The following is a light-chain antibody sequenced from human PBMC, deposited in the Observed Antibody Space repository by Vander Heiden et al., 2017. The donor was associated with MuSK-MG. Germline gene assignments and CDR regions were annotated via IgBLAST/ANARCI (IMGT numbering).Light chain of an antibody. V-gene: IGLV1-44*01. CDR3: AAWDDSLHGHV. CDR1: SSNIGSNA. J-gene: IGLJ1*01. Sequence: QSVLTQPPSASGTPGKRVTIPCSGSSSNIGSNAVNWYHQLPGTAPKLLIYSNTQRPSGVPDRFSGSKSGTSASLAISGLQSEDEADYYCAAWDDSLHGHVFGTGTKVTVL. CDR2: SNT.